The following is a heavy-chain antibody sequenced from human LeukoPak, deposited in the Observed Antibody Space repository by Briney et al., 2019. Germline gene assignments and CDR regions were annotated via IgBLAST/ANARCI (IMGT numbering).Heavy chain of an antibody. Sequence: PGGSLRLFCAASGFTFSSYAMRWVRQAPGKGLEWVSAISGSGGSTYYAGSVKGRFTISRDNSKNTLYLQMNSLRAEDTAVYYCAKSDCSGGSCYENYWGQGTLVTVSS. CDR2: ISGSGGST. CDR3: AKSDCSGGSCYENY. J-gene: IGHJ4*02. D-gene: IGHD2-15*01. CDR1: GFTFSSYA. V-gene: IGHV3-23*01.